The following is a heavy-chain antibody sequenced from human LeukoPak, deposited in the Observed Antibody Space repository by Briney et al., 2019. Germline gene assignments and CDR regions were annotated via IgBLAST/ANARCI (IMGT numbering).Heavy chain of an antibody. Sequence: PGGSLRLSCAASGFTFSSYEMNWVRQAPGKGLEWVSYISSSGSTIYYADSVKGRFTISRDNAKNSLYLQMNSLRAEDTAVYYCARMAEYSYGVSGYWGQGTLVTVSS. D-gene: IGHD5-18*01. CDR2: ISSSGSTI. J-gene: IGHJ4*02. CDR3: ARMAEYSYGVSGY. CDR1: GFTFSSYE. V-gene: IGHV3-48*03.